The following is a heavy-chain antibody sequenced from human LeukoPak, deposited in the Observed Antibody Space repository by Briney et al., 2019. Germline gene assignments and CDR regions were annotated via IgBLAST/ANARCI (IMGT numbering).Heavy chain of an antibody. Sequence: PSETLSLTCTVSGGSISSGGYYWSWIRQPPGKGLEWIGYIYHSGSTYYNPSLKSRVTISVDRSKNQSSLKLSSVTAADTAVYYCARIGTAAGTDPKGFDYWGQGTLVTVSS. CDR1: GGSISSGGYY. V-gene: IGHV4-30-2*01. J-gene: IGHJ4*02. D-gene: IGHD6-13*01. CDR3: ARIGTAAGTDPKGFDY. CDR2: IYHSGST.